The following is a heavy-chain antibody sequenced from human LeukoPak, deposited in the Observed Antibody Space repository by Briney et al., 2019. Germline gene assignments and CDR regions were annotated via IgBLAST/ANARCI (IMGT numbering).Heavy chain of an antibody. J-gene: IGHJ6*02. CDR2: IIPILGIA. Sequence: ASVKVSCKASGGTFNSYTISWVRQAPGQGLEWMGRIIPILGIANYAQKFQGRVTITADKSTSTAYMELSSLRSEDTAVYYCARGRHCSSTSCYNYYYYGMDVWGQGTTVTVSS. CDR3: ARGRHCSSTSCYNYYYYGMDV. CDR1: GGTFNSYT. V-gene: IGHV1-69*02. D-gene: IGHD2-2*02.